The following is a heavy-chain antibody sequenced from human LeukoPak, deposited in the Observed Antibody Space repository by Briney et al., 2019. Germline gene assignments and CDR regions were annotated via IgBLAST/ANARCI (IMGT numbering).Heavy chain of an antibody. Sequence: PSETLSLTCAVSGDSISTSTWWNWVRQPPGKGLEWIGEIYHSGSTNRNPSLKSRVTISVDKTKNQFSLKLSSVTAADTAMYYCARGHNENNYKSTIDVWGQGIMVTVSS. CDR3: ARGHNENNYKSTIDV. V-gene: IGHV4-4*02. J-gene: IGHJ3*01. CDR1: GDSISTSTW. CDR2: IYHSGST. D-gene: IGHD1/OR15-1a*01.